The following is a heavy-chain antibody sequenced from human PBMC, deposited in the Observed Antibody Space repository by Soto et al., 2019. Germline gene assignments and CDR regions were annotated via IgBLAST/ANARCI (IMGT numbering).Heavy chain of an antibody. V-gene: IGHV3-53*01. D-gene: IGHD3-10*01. J-gene: IGHJ6*02. CDR1: GFTVSSNY. Sequence: PGGSLRLSCAASGFTVSSNYMSWVRQAPGKGLEWVSVIYSGGSTYYADSVKGRFTISRDNSKNTLYLQMNSLRAEDTAVYYCARERRYTELLWFGELLYDYYGMDVWGQGTTVTVSS. CDR2: IYSGGST. CDR3: ARERRYTELLWFGELLYDYYGMDV.